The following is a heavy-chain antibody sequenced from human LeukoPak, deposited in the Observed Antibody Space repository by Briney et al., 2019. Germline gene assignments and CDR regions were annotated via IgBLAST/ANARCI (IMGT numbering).Heavy chain of an antibody. D-gene: IGHD6-6*01. Sequence: PSETLSLTCTVSGGSISSSSYYWGWIRQPPGKGLEWIGSICYSGSTYYNPSLKSRVTISVDTSKNQFSLKLSSVTAADTAVYYCARGQLVDFDYWGQGTLVTVSS. CDR1: GGSISSSSYY. V-gene: IGHV4-39*01. J-gene: IGHJ4*02. CDR3: ARGQLVDFDY. CDR2: ICYSGST.